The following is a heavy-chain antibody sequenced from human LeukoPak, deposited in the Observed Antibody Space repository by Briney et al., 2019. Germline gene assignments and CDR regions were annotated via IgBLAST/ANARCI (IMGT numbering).Heavy chain of an antibody. J-gene: IGHJ5*02. CDR2: IDGSGSTM. D-gene: IGHD4-17*01. CDR1: GFTFSDKY. Sequence: GGSLRLSCAASGFTFSDKYMTWIRQAPGKGLEWLAHIDGSGSTMYYANSVKGRFTISRDNRKKSLSLQLNSLRAGDTAIYYCAGLFPTVTPRFDPWGQGTLVTASS. CDR3: AGLFPTVTPRFDP. V-gene: IGHV3-11*01.